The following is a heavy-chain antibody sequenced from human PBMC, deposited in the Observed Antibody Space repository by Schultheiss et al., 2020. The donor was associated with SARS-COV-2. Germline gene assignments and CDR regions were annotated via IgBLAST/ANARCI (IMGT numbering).Heavy chain of an antibody. CDR3: AKAYSGYGHFDY. Sequence: GGSLRLSCAASGFTFSGYGMHWVRQAPGKWLEWVAVIWYDGSKQNYADSVRGRFTISRDNFKNTLSLQMNSLRAEDTAIYYCAKAYSGYGHFDYWGQGTLVTVSS. V-gene: IGHV3-33*06. CDR1: GFTFSGYG. D-gene: IGHD5-12*01. CDR2: IWYDGSKQ. J-gene: IGHJ4*02.